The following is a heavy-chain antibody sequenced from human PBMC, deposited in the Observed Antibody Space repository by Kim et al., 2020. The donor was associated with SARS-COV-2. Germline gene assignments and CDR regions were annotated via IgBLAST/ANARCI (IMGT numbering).Heavy chain of an antibody. V-gene: IGHV4-34*01. D-gene: IGHD4-17*01. Sequence: SETLSLTCAVYGGSFSGYYWSWIRQPPGKGLEWIGEINHSGSTNYNPSLKSRVTISVDTSKNQFSLKLSSVTAADTAVYYCASSDLYTVTDAFDIWGQGTMVTVSS. CDR3: ASSDLYTVTDAFDI. J-gene: IGHJ3*02. CDR2: INHSGST. CDR1: GGSFSGYY.